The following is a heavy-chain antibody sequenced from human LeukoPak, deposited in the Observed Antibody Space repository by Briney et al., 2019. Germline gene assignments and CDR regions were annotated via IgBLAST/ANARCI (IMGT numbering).Heavy chain of an antibody. CDR1: GFTFSSYA. D-gene: IGHD2-2*01. J-gene: IGHJ4*02. CDR2: ISGSGGST. Sequence: GGSLRLSCAASGFTFSSYAMSWVRQAPGKGLEWVSAISGSGGSTYYADSVKGRFTISRDNSKDTLYLQMNSLRAEDMAVYYCAKGLSSASASGGGFDYWGQGTLVTVSS. V-gene: IGHV3-23*01. CDR3: AKGLSSASASGGGFDY.